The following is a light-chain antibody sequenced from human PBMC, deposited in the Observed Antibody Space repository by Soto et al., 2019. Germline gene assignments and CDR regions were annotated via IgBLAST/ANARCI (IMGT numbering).Light chain of an antibody. Sequence: DLPMTQSPSTESAYVGASVTINCRASQSITTWLAWYQEKPGKAPKLMIYEAINLQSGVPPRFSGSVSGTDFTLTISRLQTEDFATYFGQQANSFPITFGQWTRLEIK. V-gene: IGKV1-12*01. CDR3: QQANSFPIT. CDR2: EAI. CDR1: QSITTW. J-gene: IGKJ5*01.